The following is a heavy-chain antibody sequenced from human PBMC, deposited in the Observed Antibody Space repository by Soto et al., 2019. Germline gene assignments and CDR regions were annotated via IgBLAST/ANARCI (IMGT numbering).Heavy chain of an antibody. CDR3: AKDLDVVMVLSATRGLDV. J-gene: IGHJ6*02. CDR2: ISYDGRSE. CDR1: GFTFSNFG. V-gene: IGHV3-30*18. Sequence: VQLVESGGGMIQPGKSLRLSYVGSGFTFSNFGMHWVRQAPGKGLEWVAGISYDGRSESYVDSVRGRFTLSRDNSKNTLSLQMISLRPEDTGVYYCAKDLDVVMVLSATRGLDVWGQGTTVTVSS. D-gene: IGHD2-15*01.